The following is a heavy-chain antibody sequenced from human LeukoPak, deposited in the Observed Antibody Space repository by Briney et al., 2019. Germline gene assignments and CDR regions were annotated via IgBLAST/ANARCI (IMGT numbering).Heavy chain of an antibody. Sequence: PGGSLRLSCAASGFTFSSYGMHWVRQAPGKGLEWVSVISCDGSNKYYADSVKGRFTISRDNSKNTLYLQMNSLRAEDTPVYYCAKDSRGSPAPYCYYYYGMDVWGQGTTVTVSS. D-gene: IGHD6-25*01. CDR3: AKDSRGSPAPYCYYYYGMDV. CDR1: GFTFSSYG. V-gene: IGHV3-30*18. CDR2: ISCDGSNK. J-gene: IGHJ6*02.